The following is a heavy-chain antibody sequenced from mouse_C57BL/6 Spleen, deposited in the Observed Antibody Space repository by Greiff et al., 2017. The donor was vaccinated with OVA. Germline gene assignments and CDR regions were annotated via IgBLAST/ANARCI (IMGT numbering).Heavy chain of an antibody. CDR2: IYPGDGDT. V-gene: IGHV1-80*01. CDR1: GYAFSSYW. D-gene: IGHD4-1*01. J-gene: IGHJ2*01. Sequence: QVQLQQSGAELVKPGASVKISCKASGYAFSSYWMNWVKQRPGKGLEWIGQIYPGDGDTNYNGKFKGKATLTADKSSSTAYMQLSSLTSEDSAVYFCARSAGTEYYFDYWGQGTTLTVSS. CDR3: ARSAGTEYYFDY.